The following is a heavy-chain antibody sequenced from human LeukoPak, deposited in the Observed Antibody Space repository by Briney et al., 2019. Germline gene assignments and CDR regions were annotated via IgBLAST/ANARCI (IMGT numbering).Heavy chain of an antibody. D-gene: IGHD3-3*01. V-gene: IGHV1-69*05. Sequence: SVTVSCKASGRTFSSYAISGVRQAPGQAREWMGGIIPIFGTANYAQKFQGRVTITTDESTSTAYMELSSLRSEDTAVYYCARGREWLSPFDYWGQGTLGTVSA. CDR2: IIPIFGTA. J-gene: IGHJ4*02. CDR3: ARGREWLSPFDY. CDR1: GRTFSSYA.